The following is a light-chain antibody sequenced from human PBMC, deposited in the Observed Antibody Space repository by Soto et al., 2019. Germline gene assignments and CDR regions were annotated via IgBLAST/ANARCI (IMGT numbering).Light chain of an antibody. CDR3: QQYSSYPLT. Sequence: AIRMTQSPTSLSASTGDRVTITCRASQDINNDLAWYQQKPGKAPKFLIYAASTLHSGVPSRFSGSGSGTDFTLSISRLQSEDFPTYYCQQYSSYPLTFGGGTKVEIK. CDR1: QDINND. J-gene: IGKJ4*01. V-gene: IGKV1-8*01. CDR2: AAS.